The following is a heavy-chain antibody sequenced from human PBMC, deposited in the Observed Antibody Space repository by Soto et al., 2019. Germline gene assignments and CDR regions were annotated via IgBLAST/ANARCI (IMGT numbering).Heavy chain of an antibody. CDR3: AKFPVAAAGNYYFDY. V-gene: IGHV3-48*01. D-gene: IGHD6-13*01. CDR2: ITGSSSPI. CDR1: GFTFSNYG. J-gene: IGHJ4*02. Sequence: PGGSLRLSCTASGFTFSNYGMNWVRQAPGKGLEWVSYITGSSSPIYYADSVKGRFTISRDNSKNALYLQMNSLRAEDTAVYYCAKFPVAAAGNYYFDYWGQGTLVTVSS.